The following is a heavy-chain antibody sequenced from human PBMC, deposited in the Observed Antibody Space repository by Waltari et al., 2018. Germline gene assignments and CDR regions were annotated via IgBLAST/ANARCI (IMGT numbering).Heavy chain of an antibody. V-gene: IGHV3-53*02. J-gene: IGHJ4*02. CDR2: IYSGGST. CDR3: ARGRRVGATLGY. CDR1: GFPVSTTY. D-gene: IGHD1-26*01. Sequence: EVQLVATGGGLIQPGGSLRLSCAASGFPVSTTYMSWVRQAPGKVLEWVSVIYSGGSTYYADSVKGRFTISRDNSKNTLYLQMNSLRAEDTAVYYCARGRRVGATLGYWGQGTLVTVSS.